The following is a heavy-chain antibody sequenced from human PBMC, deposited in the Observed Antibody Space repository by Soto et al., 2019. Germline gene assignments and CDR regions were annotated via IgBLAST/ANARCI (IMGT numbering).Heavy chain of an antibody. CDR1: GFTFSSYS. CDR2: ISSSSSTI. CDR3: ARDFYSSSWYHYFDY. Sequence: EVQLVESGGGLVQPGGSLRLSCAASGFTFSSYSMNWVRQAPGKGLEWVSYISSSSSTIYYADSVKGRFTISRDNAKNSLYLQMNSLRDEDTAVYYSARDFYSSSWYHYFDYWGQGTLVTVSS. V-gene: IGHV3-48*02. D-gene: IGHD6-13*01. J-gene: IGHJ4*02.